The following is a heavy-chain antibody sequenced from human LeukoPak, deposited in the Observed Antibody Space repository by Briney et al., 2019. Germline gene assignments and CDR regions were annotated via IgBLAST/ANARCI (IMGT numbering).Heavy chain of an antibody. CDR1: GGSISSSSYY. Sequence: SETLSLTCTVSGGSISSSSYYWGWIRQPPGKGLEWIGSIYYSGSTYYNPSLKSRVTISVDTSKNQFSLKLSSVTAADTAVYYCARQALWRGYYRYFDYWGHGTLVTVSS. CDR3: ARQALWRGYYRYFDY. J-gene: IGHJ4*01. CDR2: IYYSGST. V-gene: IGHV4-39*01. D-gene: IGHD3-3*01.